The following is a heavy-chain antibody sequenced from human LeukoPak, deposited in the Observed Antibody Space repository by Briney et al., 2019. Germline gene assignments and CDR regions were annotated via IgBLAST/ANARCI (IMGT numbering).Heavy chain of an antibody. J-gene: IGHJ4*02. D-gene: IGHD1-26*01. CDR1: GYTFTDLTEYY. CDR3: ARRLGGSSEGYEF. V-gene: IGHV1-2*02. Sequence: GGSVKVSCKASGYTFTDLTEYYIHWVRQAPGQGLEWMGWINPNNGGTKYAHKFQGRVTMTRDTSMNTAYMELSSLTSDDTAVYYCARRLGGSSEGYEFWGQGPLVTVSS. CDR2: INPNNGGT.